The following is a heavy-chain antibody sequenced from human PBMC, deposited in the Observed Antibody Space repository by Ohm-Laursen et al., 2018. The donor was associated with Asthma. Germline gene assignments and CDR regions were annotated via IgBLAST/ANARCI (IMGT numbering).Heavy chain of an antibody. CDR1: GFNFNSSAMH. CDR3: ARGHGYNLY. Sequence: LRLSCAASGFNFNSSAMHWVRQPPGKGLEWIGSIYYSGSTYYNPSLKSRVTISVDTSKNQFSLKLSSVTAADTAVYYCARGHGYNLYWGQGTLVTVSS. J-gene: IGHJ4*02. CDR2: IYYSGST. V-gene: IGHV4-39*01. D-gene: IGHD5-24*01.